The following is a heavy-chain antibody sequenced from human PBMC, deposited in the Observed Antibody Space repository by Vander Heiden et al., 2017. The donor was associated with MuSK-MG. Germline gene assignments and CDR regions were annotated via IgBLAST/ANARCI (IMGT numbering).Heavy chain of an antibody. CDR1: GFTFSNAW. CDR3: TSPAGY. CDR2: IKSKTEGGTT. Sequence: EVQLVESGGGLVKPGGSLRLSCAASGFTFSNAWMSGVRQAPGKGLEWVGRIKSKTEGGTTDYAAPVKGRFTISRDDSKNTMYMQMNSLKTEDTAGYYCTSPAGYWGHGTMVTVYS. V-gene: IGHV3-15*01. J-gene: IGHJ4*01.